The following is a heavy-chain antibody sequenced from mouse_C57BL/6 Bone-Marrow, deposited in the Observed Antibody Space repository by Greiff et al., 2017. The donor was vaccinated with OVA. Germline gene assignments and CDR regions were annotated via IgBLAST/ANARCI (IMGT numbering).Heavy chain of an antibody. CDR3: ARPPYYYGSSYDAMDY. V-gene: IGHV1-50*01. CDR2: IDPSDSST. CDR1: GYTFTSYW. Sequence: QVQLQQPGAELVKPGASVKLSCKASGYTFTSYWMQWVKQRPGQGLEWIGEIDPSDSSTTYNQKFKGKATLTVDTSSSTAFMPHSSLTSEDSAVYYGARPPYYYGSSYDAMDYWGQGTSVTVSS. D-gene: IGHD1-1*01. J-gene: IGHJ4*01.